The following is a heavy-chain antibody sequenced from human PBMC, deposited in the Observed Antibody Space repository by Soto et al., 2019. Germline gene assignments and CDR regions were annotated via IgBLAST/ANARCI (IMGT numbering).Heavy chain of an antibody. Sequence: LRLSCAASGFTFSSYAMHWVRQAPGKGLEWVAVISYDGSNKYYADSVKGRFTISRDNSKNTLYLQMNSLRAEDTAVYYCASDRRLLPPSDYWGQGTLVTVSS. D-gene: IGHD6-25*01. V-gene: IGHV3-30*04. J-gene: IGHJ4*02. CDR2: ISYDGSNK. CDR1: GFTFSSYA. CDR3: ASDRRLLPPSDY.